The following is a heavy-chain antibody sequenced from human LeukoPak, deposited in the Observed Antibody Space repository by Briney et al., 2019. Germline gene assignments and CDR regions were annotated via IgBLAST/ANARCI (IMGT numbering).Heavy chain of an antibody. Sequence: GASVKVSCKASGGTFSSYAISWVRQAPGQGLEWMGGIIPIFGTANYAQKFQGRVTIITDESTSTAYMELSSLRSEDTAVYYCAREYSSSPHSYYYYYMDVWGKGTTVTVSS. CDR1: GGTFSSYA. CDR2: IIPIFGTA. CDR3: AREYSSSPHSYYYYYMDV. J-gene: IGHJ6*03. D-gene: IGHD6-6*01. V-gene: IGHV1-69*05.